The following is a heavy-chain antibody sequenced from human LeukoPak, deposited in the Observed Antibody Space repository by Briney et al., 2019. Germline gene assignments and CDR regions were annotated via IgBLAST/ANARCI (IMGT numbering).Heavy chain of an antibody. J-gene: IGHJ5*02. CDR1: GGSISSGGYY. Sequence: SQTLSLTCTVSGGSISSGGYYWSWIRQHPGKGLEWIGYIYYSGSTYYNPSLKSRVTISVDTSKNQFSLKLSSVTAADTAVYYXXXFVKPSRLDRFDPWAREPWSPSPQ. V-gene: IGHV4-31*03. CDR3: XXFVKPSRLDRFDP. CDR2: IYYSGST. D-gene: IGHD3-16*02.